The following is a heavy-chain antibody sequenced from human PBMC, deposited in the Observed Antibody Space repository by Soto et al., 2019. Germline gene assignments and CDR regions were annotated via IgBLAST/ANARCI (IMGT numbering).Heavy chain of an antibody. CDR1: GGSISGSY. CDR3: ARSVAVPGAHIDY. J-gene: IGHJ4*02. Sequence: SETLFLTCSVSGGSISGSYWSWIRQSPGKGLEWLGYVYYTGSTNYSPSLRSRVSISVDTSKNEFSLRLSSVTAADTAVYFCARSVAVPGAHIDYWGQGTQVTVSS. CDR2: VYYTGST. D-gene: IGHD6-19*01. V-gene: IGHV4-59*01.